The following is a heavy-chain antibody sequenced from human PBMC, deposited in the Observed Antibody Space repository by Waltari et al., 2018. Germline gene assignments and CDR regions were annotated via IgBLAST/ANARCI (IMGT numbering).Heavy chain of an antibody. J-gene: IGHJ6*02. CDR1: GFSFDVYA. Sequence: EVQLVESGGVVVQPGGSLRLSCAAPGFSFDVYAMHWVRQAQGKGLELISLISWDGGSTYYADSVKGRFTISRDNSKNSLYLQMNSLRAEDTAVYYCAKDKRAKTGYYYGMDVWGQGTTVTVSS. CDR3: AKDKRAKTGYYYGMDV. V-gene: IGHV3-43D*04. CDR2: ISWDGGST. D-gene: IGHD7-27*01.